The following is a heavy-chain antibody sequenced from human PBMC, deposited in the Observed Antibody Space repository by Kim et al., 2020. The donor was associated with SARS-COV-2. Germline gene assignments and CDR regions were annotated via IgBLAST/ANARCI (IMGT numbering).Heavy chain of an antibody. CDR3: ARGDITGVRGLVILVGMDV. Sequence: SETLSLTCAVYGGSFSDYYWTWVRQPPGKGLEWIGEINHGGNTNYKSSLESRVTISVDTSKNQFSLKLNSVTAADTAVYYCARGDITGVRGLVILVGMDV. CDR1: GGSFSDYY. J-gene: IGHJ6*01. D-gene: IGHD3-10*01. CDR2: INHGGNT. V-gene: IGHV4-34*01.